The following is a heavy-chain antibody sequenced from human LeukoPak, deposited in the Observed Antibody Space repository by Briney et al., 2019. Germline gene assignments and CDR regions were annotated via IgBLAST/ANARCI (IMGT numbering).Heavy chain of an antibody. V-gene: IGHV6-1*01. CDR1: GDSVSSNSVT. J-gene: IGHJ5*02. Sequence: SQTLSLTCAISGDSVSSNSVTWNWIRQSSSRGLEWLGRTYYRSTWYNDYAVSVRGRITANPDTSKNQFSLHLNSVTPEDTAVYYCARRLTQYDCFDPWGQGILVTVSS. CDR2: TYYRSTWYN. CDR3: ARRLTQYDCFDP. D-gene: IGHD2-2*01.